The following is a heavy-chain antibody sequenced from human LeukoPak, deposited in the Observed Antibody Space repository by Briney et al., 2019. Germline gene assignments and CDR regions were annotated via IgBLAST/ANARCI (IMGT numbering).Heavy chain of an antibody. Sequence: GGSLRLSCAASGFTFSSYAMYWVRQAPGEGLEWVSAISGSGGGPFYADSVRGRFTFSRDNSKSTLYLQMNSLRAGDTCVYYCAKDHLIIGGTYYGVDVWGQEPTLPVSS. CDR2: ISGSGGGP. J-gene: IGHJ6*02. V-gene: IGHV3-23*01. CDR3: AKDHLIIGGTYYGVDV. D-gene: IGHD3-10*01. CDR1: GFTFSSYA.